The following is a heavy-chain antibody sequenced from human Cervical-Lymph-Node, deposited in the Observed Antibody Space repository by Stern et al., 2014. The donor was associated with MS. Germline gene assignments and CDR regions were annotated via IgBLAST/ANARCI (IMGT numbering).Heavy chain of an antibody. V-gene: IGHV3-30*18. J-gene: IGHJ4*02. CDR2: ISFNGDKK. D-gene: IGHD3-3*01. CDR3: AKDGGSDYDFWSAVDY. CDR1: GFTFSDYA. Sequence: QMQLVQSGGGVVQPGRSLRLSCTASGFTFSDYAMHWVRQAPGKGLEWVALISFNGDKKYYGDSVKGRFTISRDNSKNTLSLQMSNVRVEDTATYFCAKDGGSDYDFWSAVDYWGPGNLVSVSS.